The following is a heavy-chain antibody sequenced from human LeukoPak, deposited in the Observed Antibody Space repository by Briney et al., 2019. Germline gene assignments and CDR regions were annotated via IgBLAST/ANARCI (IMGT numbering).Heavy chain of an antibody. CDR3: ATDSYNAMDV. CDR2: IKQDGGDK. J-gene: IGHJ6*02. D-gene: IGHD2-2*02. V-gene: IGHV3-7*04. Sequence: GGSLRLSYAASGFTLSRYWMTWVRQAPGKGLEWVAKIKQDGGDKYYVDSVRGRFTISRDNAKNSLYLQMNSLRAEDTGVYYCATDSYNAMDVWGQGTTVTVSS. CDR1: GFTLSRYW.